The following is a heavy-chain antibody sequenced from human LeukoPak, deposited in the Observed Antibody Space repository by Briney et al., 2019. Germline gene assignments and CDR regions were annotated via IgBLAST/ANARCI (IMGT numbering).Heavy chain of an antibody. D-gene: IGHD2-21*02. CDR2: ISGTSGTI. CDR3: AKRLGDPRAFDY. J-gene: IGHJ4*02. CDR1: GFTFSNYA. V-gene: IGHV3-23*01. Sequence: GGSLRLSCAASGFTFSNYAMSWVRQAPGKGLEWVSGISGTSGTINYAAPVKGRFTISRDNSKNTLYLQMNSLRVDDMAVYYCAKRLGDPRAFDYWGQGTLVTVAS.